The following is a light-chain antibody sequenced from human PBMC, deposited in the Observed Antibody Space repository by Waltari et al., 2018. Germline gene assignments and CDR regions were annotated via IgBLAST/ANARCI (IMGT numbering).Light chain of an antibody. Sequence: SSELTQDPAVSVAMGQTVRITCQGDSLRSYYASWYQQRPGQAPILVIYDKNNRPSGVPDRGSGSSSHNTGSWTITGAQAEDEASYYCHSRDASGVAGSFGGGTKLTVL. V-gene: IGLV3-19*01. CDR3: HSRDASGVAGS. J-gene: IGLJ2*01. CDR2: DKN. CDR1: SLRSYY.